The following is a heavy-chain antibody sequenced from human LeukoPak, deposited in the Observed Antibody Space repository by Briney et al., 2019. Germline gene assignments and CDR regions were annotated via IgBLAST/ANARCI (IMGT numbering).Heavy chain of an antibody. D-gene: IGHD3-10*01. CDR1: GGSISSGGYY. Sequence: PSQTLSLTCTVSGGSISSGGYYWSWIRQHPGKGLEWIGYIYYSGSTYYNPSLKSRVTISVDTSKNQFSLKLSSVTAADTAVYYCARDQSGYYGSGSYGMDVWGQGTTVTVSS. CDR2: IYYSGST. V-gene: IGHV4-31*03. J-gene: IGHJ6*02. CDR3: ARDQSGYYGSGSYGMDV.